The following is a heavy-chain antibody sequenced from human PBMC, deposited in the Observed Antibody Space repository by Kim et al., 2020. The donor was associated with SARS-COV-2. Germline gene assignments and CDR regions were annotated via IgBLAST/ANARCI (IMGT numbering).Heavy chain of an antibody. CDR3: ARNSPLDS. V-gene: IGHV3-7*01. CDR1: GFTFSASW. D-gene: IGHD2-21*01. Sequence: GGSLRLSCVASGFTFSASWMHWVRQAPGMGLEWVAFIKQDGIQKYYVDSVKGRFTISRDNARNSLYLQLNNLRVEDTAVYYCARNSPLDSWGQGTLVTVST. J-gene: IGHJ4*02. CDR2: IKQDGIQK.